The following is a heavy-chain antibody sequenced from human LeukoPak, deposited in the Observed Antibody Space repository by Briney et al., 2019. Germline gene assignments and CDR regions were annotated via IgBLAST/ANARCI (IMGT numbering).Heavy chain of an antibody. D-gene: IGHD3-10*01. CDR1: GYTFISYY. CDR3: ARDDTSGQTAFDY. Sequence: ASVKVSCKASGYTFISYYIHWVRQAPGQGLEWMGIINPCGGYTTYARKFQGRVTMTRDTSTSTVYMELSSLRSEVTAVYYRARDDTSGQTAFDYWGQGTLVTVSS. V-gene: IGHV1-46*01. J-gene: IGHJ4*02. CDR2: INPCGGYT.